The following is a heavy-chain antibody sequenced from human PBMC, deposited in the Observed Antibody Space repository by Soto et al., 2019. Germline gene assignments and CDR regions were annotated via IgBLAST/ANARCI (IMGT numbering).Heavy chain of an antibody. V-gene: IGHV3-23*01. CDR3: DKRPVALLCFGY. J-gene: IGHJ4*02. CDR1: GFIFSNYA. Sequence: EVQLLDSGGGLVQPAGSLRLSCAASGFIFSNYAMSWVHQAPGKGLEWVSTISGNRGSTYYADSVKGRFTISRDNSNNTRFLHMNSLSAADTAVYYCDKRPVALLCFGYWGQGTLVTVAS. CDR2: ISGNRGST.